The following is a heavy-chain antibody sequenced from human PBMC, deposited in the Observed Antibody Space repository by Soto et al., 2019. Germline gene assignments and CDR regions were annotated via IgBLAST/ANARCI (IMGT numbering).Heavy chain of an antibody. D-gene: IGHD1-26*01. Sequence: PGGSLRLSCAASGFIVSSNYMAWVRQAPGKGLDWVSLIYSDGSTNHADSVKGRFTISRDNSRNRLYLQMNSLRAEDTAVYYCARGYSGRRRSNNFDIWGQGTMVTVSS. J-gene: IGHJ3*02. V-gene: IGHV3-53*01. CDR1: GFIVSSNY. CDR3: ARGYSGRRRSNNFDI. CDR2: IYSDGST.